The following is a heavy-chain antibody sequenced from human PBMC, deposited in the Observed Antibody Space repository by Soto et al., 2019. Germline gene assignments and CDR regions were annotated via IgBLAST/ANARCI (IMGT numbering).Heavy chain of an antibody. CDR2: IYYSGST. CDR3: ARRRKYYDFWSGYIGNYYFDY. Sequence: SETLSLTCTVSGGSISSSSYYWGWIRQPPGKGLEWIGSIYYSGSTYYNPSLKSRVTISVDTSKNQFSLKLSSVTAADTAVYYCARRRKYYDFWSGYIGNYYFDYWGQGTLVTVSS. D-gene: IGHD3-3*01. V-gene: IGHV4-39*01. CDR1: GGSISSSSYY. J-gene: IGHJ4*02.